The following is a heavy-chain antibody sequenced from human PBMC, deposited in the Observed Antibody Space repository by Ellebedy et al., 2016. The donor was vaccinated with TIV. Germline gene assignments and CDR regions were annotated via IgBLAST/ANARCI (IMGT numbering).Heavy chain of an antibody. CDR2: VYHSGTT. V-gene: IGHV4-38-2*02. CDR3: ARDEGSSGYSLSY. CDR1: VYSIRSGYY. Sequence: SETLSLTXTVSVYSIRSGYYWGWIRQPPGKGLEWIGSVYHSGTTYYNPSLKSRVTISLDPSNNQFSLKLTSVTAADTAVYWCARDEGSSGYSLSYWGQGTLVTVTS. D-gene: IGHD3-22*01. J-gene: IGHJ1*01.